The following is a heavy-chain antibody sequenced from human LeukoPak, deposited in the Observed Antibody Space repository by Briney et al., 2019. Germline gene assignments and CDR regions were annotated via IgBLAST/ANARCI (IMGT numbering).Heavy chain of an antibody. D-gene: IGHD4-11*01. CDR1: GYTLTELS. Sequence: ASVKVSCKVSGYTLTELSMHWLRQAPGKGLEWMGGFYPEDGETIYAQKFQGRVTMTEDTSTDTAYMELSSLRSEDTAVYYCATGIGSNYGAYFDWFDPWGQGTLVTVSS. CDR2: FYPEDGET. J-gene: IGHJ5*02. CDR3: ATGIGSNYGAYFDWFDP. V-gene: IGHV1-24*01.